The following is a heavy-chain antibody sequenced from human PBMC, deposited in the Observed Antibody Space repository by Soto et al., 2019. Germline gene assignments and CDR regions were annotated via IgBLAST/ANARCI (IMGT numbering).Heavy chain of an antibody. J-gene: IGHJ4*02. V-gene: IGHV3-48*01. Sequence: GGSLRLSCRASGVTFSSYSMNWVRQGPGKGLEWVSYISSSSSTIYYADSVKGRFTISRDNAKNSLYLQMNSLRAEDTAVYYFFKGRAHTIYYFDYWGQGALVTVSS. CDR1: GVTFSSYS. CDR3: FKGRAHTIYYFDY. CDR2: ISSSSSTI. D-gene: IGHD1-26*01.